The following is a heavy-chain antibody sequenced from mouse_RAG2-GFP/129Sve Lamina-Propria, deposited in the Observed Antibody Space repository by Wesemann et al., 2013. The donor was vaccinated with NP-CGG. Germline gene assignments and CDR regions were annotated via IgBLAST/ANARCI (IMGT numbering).Heavy chain of an antibody. CDR1: GFTFSDYG. J-gene: IGHJ2*01. V-gene: IGHV6-3*01. CDR3: TGDYFDY. CDR2: IRLKSDNYAT. Sequence: GGLVKPGGSLKLSCAASGFTFSDYGMHWVRQSPEKGLEWVAQIRLKSDNYATHYAESVKGRFTISRDDSKSSVYLQMNNLRAEDTGIYYCTGDYFDYWGQGTTLTVSS.